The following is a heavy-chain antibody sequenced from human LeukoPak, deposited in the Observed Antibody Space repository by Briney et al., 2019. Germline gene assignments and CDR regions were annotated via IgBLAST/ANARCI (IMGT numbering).Heavy chain of an antibody. D-gene: IGHD5-24*01. Sequence: GGSLRLSCVVSGFTFRDYGFHWVRQAPGKGLEWVAVISYDGSNKYYADSVKGRFTISGDNSKNTLYLQMNSLRAEDTAVYYCAKGGKMATIGTQIYWGQGTLVTVSS. CDR3: AKGGKMATIGTQIY. J-gene: IGHJ4*02. CDR2: ISYDGSNK. CDR1: GFTFRDYG. V-gene: IGHV3-30*18.